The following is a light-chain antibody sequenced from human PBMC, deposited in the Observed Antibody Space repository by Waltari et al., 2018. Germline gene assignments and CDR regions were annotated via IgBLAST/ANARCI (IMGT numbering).Light chain of an antibody. CDR1: SGHSSNV. Sequence: QLVLTQSPSASASLGASVKLTCTLSSGHSSNVIAWHQQQPEKGPRYLMKFNSDGSHSKGDDIPDRFSGSGSGAERYLTISSLQSEDEADYYCQTGGHGTWVFGGGTKLTVL. CDR3: QTGGHGTWV. V-gene: IGLV4-69*01. J-gene: IGLJ3*02. CDR2: FNSDGSH.